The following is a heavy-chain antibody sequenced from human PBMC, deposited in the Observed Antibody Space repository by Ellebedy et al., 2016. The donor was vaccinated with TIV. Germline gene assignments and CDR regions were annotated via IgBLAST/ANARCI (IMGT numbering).Heavy chain of an antibody. V-gene: IGHV3-23*01. D-gene: IGHD3-22*01. CDR1: GFTFGSFA. CDR2: ISGDGVNT. Sequence: GESLKISCAASGFTFGSFAMHWVRQAPGKGLEWLSVISGDGVNTYSAASVKGRFTITRDNFKNTLFLQVNRLRAEDTAVYYCAKGSSSGLNYDRVGFQYWGQGTLVTVSS. J-gene: IGHJ4*02. CDR3: AKGSSSGLNYDRVGFQY.